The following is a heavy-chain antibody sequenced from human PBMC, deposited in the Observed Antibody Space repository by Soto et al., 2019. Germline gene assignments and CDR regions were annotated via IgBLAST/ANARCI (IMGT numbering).Heavy chain of an antibody. CDR3: ARGVKMATPHKYFFDY. Sequence: GESLKISCKASGYSFTIYWITWVRQMPGKGLEWMGRFDPSDSSINYGPSFRGHVTISADRSISTAYLQWSSLRASDTAMYFCARGVKMATPHKYFFDYWGQGTLVTVSS. D-gene: IGHD5-12*01. J-gene: IGHJ4*02. CDR2: FDPSDSSI. CDR1: GYSFTIYW. V-gene: IGHV5-10-1*01.